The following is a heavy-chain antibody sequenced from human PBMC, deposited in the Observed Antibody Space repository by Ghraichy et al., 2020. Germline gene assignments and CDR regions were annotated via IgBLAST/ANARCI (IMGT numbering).Heavy chain of an antibody. CDR1: GFTFSSYS. J-gene: IGHJ2*01. CDR2: ISSSSSYI. Sequence: GGSLRLSCAASGFTFSSYSMNWVRQAPGKGLEWVSSISSSSSYIYYADSVKGRFTISRDNAKNSLYLQMNSLRAEDTAVYYCARADAYYYDSSGYSGYFDLWGRGTLVTVSS. CDR3: ARADAYYYDSSGYSGYFDL. D-gene: IGHD3-22*01. V-gene: IGHV3-21*01.